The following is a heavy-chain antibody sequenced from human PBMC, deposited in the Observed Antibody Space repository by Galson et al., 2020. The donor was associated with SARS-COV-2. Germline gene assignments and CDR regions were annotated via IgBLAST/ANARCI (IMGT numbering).Heavy chain of an antibody. J-gene: IGHJ6*02. CDR3: ARGPSFQQPESIATGMWFGELLFTPSWSMDV. V-gene: IGHV1-2*02. CDR1: GYTFTGYY. D-gene: IGHD3-10*01. Sequence: ASVKVSCKASGYTFTGYYMHWVRQAPGQGLEWMGWINPNSGGTNYAQKFQGRVTMTRDTSISTAYMELSRLSSDDTAVYYCARGPSFQQPESIATGMWFGELLFTPSWSMDVWGQGTTVTVSS. CDR2: INPNSGGT.